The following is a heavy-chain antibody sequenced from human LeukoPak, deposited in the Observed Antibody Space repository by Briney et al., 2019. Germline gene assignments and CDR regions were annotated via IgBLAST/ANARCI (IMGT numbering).Heavy chain of an antibody. CDR3: ARRESYDYVWGSQINYFDY. V-gene: IGHV5-51*01. Sequence: GESLKIPRKGSGYSFTSYWNGWGRQMPGKSPEWMGIIYPGDSDTRYSPSFQGQVTISADKSISTAYLQWSSLKASDTAMYYCARRESYDYVWGSQINYFDYWGQGTLVTVSS. CDR2: IYPGDSDT. CDR1: GYSFTSYW. D-gene: IGHD3-16*01. J-gene: IGHJ4*02.